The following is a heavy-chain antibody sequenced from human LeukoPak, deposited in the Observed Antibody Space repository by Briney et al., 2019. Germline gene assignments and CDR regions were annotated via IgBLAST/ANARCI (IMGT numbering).Heavy chain of an antibody. Sequence: GGSLRPSCAASGFTFSSYAMSWVRQAPGRGLQWFSAISGSGGSTYYADSVKGRFTISRDNSKNTLFLQMNSLRAEDTAVYYCAKVPYNWNYGRLVGYYLDYSGQGTLVTVSS. CDR2: ISGSGGST. J-gene: IGHJ4*02. V-gene: IGHV3-23*01. CDR3: AKVPYNWNYGRLVGYYLDY. CDR1: GFTFSSYA. D-gene: IGHD1-7*01.